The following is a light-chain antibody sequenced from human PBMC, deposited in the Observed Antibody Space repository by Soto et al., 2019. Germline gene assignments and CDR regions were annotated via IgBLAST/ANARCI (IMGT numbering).Light chain of an antibody. V-gene: IGLV2-23*01. CDR2: EGS. Sequence: QSALTQPASVSGSPGQSITISCIGTSSYVGNYNLVSWYQQHPGKAPKLMIYEGSKRPSGVSNRFSGSKSGNTASLTISGLQAEDEADYYCCSYAGSVVFGGGTKLTVL. CDR3: CSYAGSVV. CDR1: SSYVGNYNL. J-gene: IGLJ2*01.